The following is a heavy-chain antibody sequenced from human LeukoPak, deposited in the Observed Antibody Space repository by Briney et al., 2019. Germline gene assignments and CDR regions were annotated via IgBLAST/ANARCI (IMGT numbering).Heavy chain of an antibody. CDR2: INDNEST. Sequence: SGTLSLTCAVYGGSFSGYYWSWIRQPPGKGLEWIGEINDNESTNYKPSLKSRVTMSVDTSKNQFSLKLSSVTAADTAVYYCARALEKFGYSSSWYKWFDPWGQGTLVTVSS. CDR1: GGSFSGYY. CDR3: ARALEKFGYSSSWYKWFDP. V-gene: IGHV4-34*01. J-gene: IGHJ5*02. D-gene: IGHD6-13*01.